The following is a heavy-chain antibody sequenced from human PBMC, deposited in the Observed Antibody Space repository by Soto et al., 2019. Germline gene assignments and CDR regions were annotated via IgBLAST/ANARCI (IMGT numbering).Heavy chain of an antibody. D-gene: IGHD3-22*01. CDR1: GFTFSSYG. CDR2: ISGSGDRT. V-gene: IGHV3-23*01. J-gene: IGHJ4*02. CDR3: AKKGYFDSSGYGPLDY. Sequence: GGSLRLSCAASGFTFSSYGVHWVRQAPGKGLEWVSGISGSGDRTYNADSVKGRFTISRDKSKNTLYLQMNSLRAEDTAVYYCAKKGYFDSSGYGPLDYWGQGTLVTVSS.